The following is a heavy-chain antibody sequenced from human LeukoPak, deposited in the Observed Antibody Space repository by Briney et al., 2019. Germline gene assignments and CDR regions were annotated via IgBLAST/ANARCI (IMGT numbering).Heavy chain of an antibody. V-gene: IGHV4-59*08. D-gene: IGHD3-9*01. Sequence: SETLSLTCTVSGVSIFSSYWSWVRQPPGKGLEWIGYVHYSGSTNYNPSLKSRVTISVDTSKSQFSLKLSSATAADTAVYYCATGRSIRYFDYWGQGTLLTVSS. J-gene: IGHJ4*02. CDR1: GVSIFSSY. CDR3: ATGRSIRYFDY. CDR2: VHYSGST.